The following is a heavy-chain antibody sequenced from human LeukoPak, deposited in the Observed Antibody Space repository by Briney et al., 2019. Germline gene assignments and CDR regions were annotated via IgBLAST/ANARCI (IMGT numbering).Heavy chain of an antibody. CDR2: IIPIFGTA. CDR1: GGTFSSYA. V-gene: IGHV1-69*06. D-gene: IGHD6-19*01. CDR3: GRLGSGWYY. J-gene: IGHJ4*02. Sequence: SVKVSCKASGGTFSSYAISWVRQAPGQRLEWMGGIIPIFGTANYAQKFQGTVTITADKITSTASMELSSLRSENAAVYYWGRLGSGWYYWGQGTLVTVSS.